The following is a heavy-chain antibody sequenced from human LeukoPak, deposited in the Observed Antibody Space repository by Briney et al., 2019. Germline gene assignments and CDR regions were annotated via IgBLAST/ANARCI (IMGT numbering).Heavy chain of an antibody. J-gene: IGHJ1*01. V-gene: IGHV3-23*01. CDR2: SSKSDGST. D-gene: IGHD3/OR15-3a*01. CDR1: GFTFSSYA. CDR3: AIGALIVGL. Sequence: PGGSLRLFCAASGFTFSSYAMTWVRQAPGKGLAWVSSSSKSDGSTYYADSVKGRFTISRDNSKNTVYLHMDSLRVEDTAIYYCAIGALIVGLRGQGTLGTV.